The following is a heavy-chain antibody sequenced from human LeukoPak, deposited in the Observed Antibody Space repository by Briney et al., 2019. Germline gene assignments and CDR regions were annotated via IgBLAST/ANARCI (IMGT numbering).Heavy chain of an antibody. D-gene: IGHD6-13*01. V-gene: IGHV3-7*01. CDR2: IKQDGSEK. J-gene: IGHJ4*02. Sequence: GGSLRLSCAASGFTFSSYAMTWVRQAPGKGLEWVVNIKQDGSEKYYVDSVEGRFTISRDNAKSSLFLHLNSLRVEDTAVYYCARVDGSSSCPDYWGQGTLVTVSS. CDR3: ARVDGSSSCPDY. CDR1: GFTFSSYA.